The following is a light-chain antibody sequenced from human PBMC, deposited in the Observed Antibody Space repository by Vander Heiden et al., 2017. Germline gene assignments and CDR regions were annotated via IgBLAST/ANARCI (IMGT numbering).Light chain of an antibody. V-gene: IGKV1-5*03. CDR2: KAS. Sequence: DIQMTQSPSTLSASVGDRVTITCRASQSIDFWLAWYQQKPGKAPKLLIYKASSLESGVPSRFSGSGSGTEFTLTIRSLQPDDFATYYCQQDNTYPYTFGQGAKLEIK. J-gene: IGKJ2*01. CDR1: QSIDFW. CDR3: QQDNTYPYT.